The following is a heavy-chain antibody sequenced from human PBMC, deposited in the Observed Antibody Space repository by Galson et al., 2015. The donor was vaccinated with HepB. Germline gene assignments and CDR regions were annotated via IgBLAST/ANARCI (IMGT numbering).Heavy chain of an antibody. Sequence: SLRLSCAASGFTFSSYAMSWVRQAPGKGLERVSAISGSGGSTYYADSVKGRFTISRDNSKNTLYLQMNSLRAEDTAVYYCAKALFWWELPDYWGQGTLVTVSS. CDR2: ISGSGGST. J-gene: IGHJ4*02. V-gene: IGHV3-23*01. CDR1: GFTFSSYA. D-gene: IGHD1-26*01. CDR3: AKALFWWELPDY.